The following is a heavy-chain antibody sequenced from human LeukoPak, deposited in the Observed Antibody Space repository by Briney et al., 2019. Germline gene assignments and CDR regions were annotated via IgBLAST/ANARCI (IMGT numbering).Heavy chain of an antibody. J-gene: IGHJ4*02. CDR2: ISGSGGST. CDR1: GFTFSSYA. CDR3: AQDYYDSSGYYYDVGYFDY. D-gene: IGHD3-22*01. V-gene: IGHV3-23*01. Sequence: GGSLRLSCAASGFTFSSYAMSWVRQAPGKGLEWVSAISGSGGSTYYADSVKGRFTISRDNSKNTLYLQMNSLRAEDTAVYYCAQDYYDSSGYYYDVGYFDYWGQGTLVTVSS.